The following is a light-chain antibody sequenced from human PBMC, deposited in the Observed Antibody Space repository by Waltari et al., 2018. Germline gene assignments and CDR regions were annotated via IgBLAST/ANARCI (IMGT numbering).Light chain of an antibody. V-gene: IGLV2-14*01. CDR3: SSYTSSSTSWV. J-gene: IGLJ3*02. CDR1: SSDVGGYNY. Sequence: QSALTQPPSVSGSPGQSITISCTGTSSDVGGYNYVSWYQQHPGKAPKLMIYDVSNRPSGVSNRFSGSKSGNTASLTISGLQAEDEADYYCSSYTSSSTSWVFGGGTKLTVL. CDR2: DVS.